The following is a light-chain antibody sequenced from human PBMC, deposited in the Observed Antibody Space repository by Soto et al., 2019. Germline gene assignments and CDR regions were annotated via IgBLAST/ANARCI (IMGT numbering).Light chain of an antibody. CDR2: HNF. V-gene: IGLV1-40*01. CDR3: LSYDTFRGAVV. CDR1: GSNIGTYE. Sequence: QPVLTQPPSVSGAPRQSVTISCTGSGSNIGTYEVHWYQQLPGVAPKLLIQHNFNPPSGVPDRFSASKSGTSASLAITGLLPEYEDDYYCLSYDTFRGAVVFGGGTKLTVL. J-gene: IGLJ2*01.